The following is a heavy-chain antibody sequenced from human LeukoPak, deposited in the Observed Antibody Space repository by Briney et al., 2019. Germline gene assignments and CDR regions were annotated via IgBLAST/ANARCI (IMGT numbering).Heavy chain of an antibody. Sequence: GGSLRLSCAASGFTFSSYAMHWVRQAPGKGLEYVSAISSNGGSTYYANSVKGRFTISRDNSKNTLYLQMGSLRAEDMAVYCCARGAEIAVAGTEEVRSVQFDYWGQGTLVTVSS. CDR2: ISSNGGST. CDR1: GFTFSSYA. J-gene: IGHJ4*02. CDR3: ARGAEIAVAGTEEVRSVQFDY. D-gene: IGHD6-19*01. V-gene: IGHV3-64*01.